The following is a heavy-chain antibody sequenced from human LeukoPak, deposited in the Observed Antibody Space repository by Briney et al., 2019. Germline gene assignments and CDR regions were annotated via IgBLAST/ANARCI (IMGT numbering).Heavy chain of an antibody. V-gene: IGHV4-34*01. J-gene: IGHJ4*02. CDR3: ARGPVAVAGTGGYFDY. Sequence: SETLSLTCAVYGGSFSGYYRSWIRQPPGKGLEWIGEINHSGSTNYNTSLESRVTISVDTSKNQSSLKLSSVTAADKAVYYCARGPVAVAGTGGYFDYWGQGTLVTVSS. CDR1: GGSFSGYY. D-gene: IGHD6-19*01. CDR2: INHSGST.